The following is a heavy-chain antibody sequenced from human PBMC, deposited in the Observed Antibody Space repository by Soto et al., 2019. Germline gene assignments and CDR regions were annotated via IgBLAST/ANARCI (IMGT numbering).Heavy chain of an antibody. Sequence: QVQLVQSGAEVKKPGSSVKVSCKTSGGTFGSYAISWVRQAPGQGLEWMGGIIPSFSTPNYAQKFQGRVTITADESTSTAYMELSSLRSEDTAVYYCARPIQYYFDTSSQSAWFDPWGQGNLVTVSS. V-gene: IGHV1-69*12. CDR1: GGTFGSYA. CDR2: IIPSFSTP. D-gene: IGHD3-22*01. J-gene: IGHJ5*02. CDR3: ARPIQYYFDTSSQSAWFDP.